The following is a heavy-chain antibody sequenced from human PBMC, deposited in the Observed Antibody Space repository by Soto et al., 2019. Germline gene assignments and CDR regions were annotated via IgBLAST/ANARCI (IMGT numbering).Heavy chain of an antibody. Sequence: WSLRLSCTCSVFTFGDYAISWSRQAPGKGLEWVGVIRSKAYGETTDYAASVKGRFTILRDNSKSIAYLQLNSLQSDDTGVYYCTRYTYTSRYSYFGMDVWGHGTTVTAP. V-gene: IGHV3-49*03. J-gene: IGHJ6*02. CDR3: TRYTYTSRYSYFGMDV. CDR2: IRSKAYGETT. CDR1: VFTFGDYA. D-gene: IGHD2-2*01.